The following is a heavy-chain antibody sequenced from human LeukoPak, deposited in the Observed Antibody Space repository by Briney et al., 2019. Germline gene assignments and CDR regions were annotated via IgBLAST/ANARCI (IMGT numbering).Heavy chain of an antibody. CDR1: GYTFTNYG. CDR2: MNPNSGNT. J-gene: IGHJ4*02. Sequence: ASVKVSCKASGYTFTNYGISWVRQATGQGLEWMGWMNPNSGNTGYAQKFQGRVTMTRNTSISTAYMELSSLRSEDTAVYYCARLYLGYDSSGPDYWGQGTLVTVSS. D-gene: IGHD3-22*01. CDR3: ARLYLGYDSSGPDY. V-gene: IGHV1-8*02.